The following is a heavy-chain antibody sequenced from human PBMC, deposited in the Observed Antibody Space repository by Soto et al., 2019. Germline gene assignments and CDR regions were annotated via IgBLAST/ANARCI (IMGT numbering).Heavy chain of an antibody. V-gene: IGHV3-33*01. D-gene: IGHD6-19*01. CDR2: IWYDESNI. CDR1: GFTFSSYG. CDR3: ARDDIPGIAVAIYGMDV. J-gene: IGHJ6*02. Sequence: GGSLRLSCAASGFTFSSYGMHWVRQAPGKGLDWVAVIWYDESNIYYADSLTSRFTISRDNSKNTLFLQINSLRAEDTAVYYCARDDIPGIAVAIYGMDVWGQGTTVTVSS.